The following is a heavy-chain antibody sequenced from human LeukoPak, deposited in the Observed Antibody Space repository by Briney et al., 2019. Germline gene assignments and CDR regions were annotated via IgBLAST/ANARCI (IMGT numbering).Heavy chain of an antibody. Sequence: GGSLRLSCAASGFTFGSYGMHWVRQAPGKGPEWVAVISYDGSNKYYADSVKGRFTISRDNSKNTLYLQMNSLRAEDTAVYYCAKADDFWSGYYGYWGQGTLVTVSS. D-gene: IGHD3-3*01. CDR1: GFTFGSYG. J-gene: IGHJ4*02. CDR2: ISYDGSNK. CDR3: AKADDFWSGYYGY. V-gene: IGHV3-30*18.